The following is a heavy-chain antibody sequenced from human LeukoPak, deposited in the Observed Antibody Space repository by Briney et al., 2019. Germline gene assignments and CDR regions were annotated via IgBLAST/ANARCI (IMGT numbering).Heavy chain of an antibody. CDR3: AREGPRGNSQFDY. CDR2: IWYDGSNK. J-gene: IGHJ4*02. D-gene: IGHD2/OR15-2a*01. V-gene: IGHV3-33*01. Sequence: GGSLRLSCAASGFTFSNYGMHWVRQAPGKGLEWVALIWYDGSNKYYTDSVKGRLTISRDNSKDTLFLQMNSLGAGDTAVYYCAREGPRGNSQFDYWGQGTLVTVSS. CDR1: GFTFSNYG.